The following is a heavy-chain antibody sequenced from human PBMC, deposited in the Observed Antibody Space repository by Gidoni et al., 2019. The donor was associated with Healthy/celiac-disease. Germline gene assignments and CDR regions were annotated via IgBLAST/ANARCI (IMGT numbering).Heavy chain of an antibody. V-gene: IGHV3-48*02. J-gene: IGHJ4*02. CDR2: ISSSSSTI. Sequence: EVQLVESGGGLVQPGGSLRLSCAASGFTFSRYSMNWVRQAPGKGLEWVSYISSSSSTIYYADSVKGRFTISRDNAKNSLYLQMNSLRDEDTAVYYCARDVSGYYYDSSGYLDYWGQGTLVTVSS. D-gene: IGHD3-22*01. CDR1: GFTFSRYS. CDR3: ARDVSGYYYDSSGYLDY.